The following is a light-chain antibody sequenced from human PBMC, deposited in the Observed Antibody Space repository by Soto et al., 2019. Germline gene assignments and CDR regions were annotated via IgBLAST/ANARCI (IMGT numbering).Light chain of an antibody. CDR2: EAS. CDR3: CSNAAGSTYV. CDR1: SSDVGSHNL. J-gene: IGLJ1*01. V-gene: IGLV2-23*01. Sequence: QSSLAQPASVSGSPGQSITISCTGTSSDVGSHNLVSWYQQFPGKAPKLIIFEASKRPSGVSSRFSGSKSGSTASLTISGLQAEDEADYYCCSNAAGSTYVFGSGTKVTVL.